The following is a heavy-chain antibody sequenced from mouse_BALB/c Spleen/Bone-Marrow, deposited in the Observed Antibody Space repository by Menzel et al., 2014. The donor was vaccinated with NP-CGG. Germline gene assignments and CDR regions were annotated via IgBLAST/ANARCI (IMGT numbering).Heavy chain of an antibody. CDR2: VSPGDGDT. J-gene: IGHJ2*01. CDR3: ARVYYGNLDH. Sequence: QVTLKECGAELVRPGSSVKISCKASGYAFSTYWMNWVKRRPGQGLEWIGQVSPGDGDTNYNGKFRGKATLTADKSSSTAYIQLSSLTSEDSAVYFCARVYYGNLDHWGQGTTLTVSS. D-gene: IGHD2-1*01. V-gene: IGHV1-80*01. CDR1: GYAFSTYW.